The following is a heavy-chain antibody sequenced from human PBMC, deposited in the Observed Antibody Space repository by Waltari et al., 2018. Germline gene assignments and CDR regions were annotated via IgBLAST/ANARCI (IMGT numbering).Heavy chain of an antibody. J-gene: IGHJ3*02. CDR3: TRLFGGSVWEAFDI. CDR2: IYHSGST. V-gene: IGHV4-38-2*01. CDR1: GYSISSGSY. D-gene: IGHD3-3*01. Sequence: QVQLLESGPGLVRPSETLSLPCAVSGYSISSGSYWGWIRQPPGKGLEWIANIYHSGSTDYNPSLKSRVTISVDTYKNQFSLKLSSVTAADTAVYYCTRLFGGSVWEAFDIWGQGTMVTVSS.